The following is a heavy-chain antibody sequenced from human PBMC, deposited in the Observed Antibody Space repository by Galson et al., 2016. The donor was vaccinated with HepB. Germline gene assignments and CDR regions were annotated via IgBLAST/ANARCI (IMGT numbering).Heavy chain of an antibody. CDR2: INSDGSST. D-gene: IGHD3-10*01. CDR3: ASGYYGSGSYYNGYYYYGMDV. J-gene: IGHJ6*02. CDR1: GLTFSSYW. Sequence: SLRLSCAASGLTFSSYWMHWVRQAPGKGLVWVSRINSDGSSTSYADSVKGRFTISRDNAKNTLYLQMNSLRAEDTAVYYCASGYYGSGSYYNGYYYYGMDVWGQGTTVTVSS. V-gene: IGHV3-74*01.